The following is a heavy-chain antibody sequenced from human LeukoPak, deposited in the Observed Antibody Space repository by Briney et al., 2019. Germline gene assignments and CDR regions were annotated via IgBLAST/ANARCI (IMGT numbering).Heavy chain of an antibody. CDR3: ARAHYYDSSGYQSPPDY. CDR2: IYYSGST. D-gene: IGHD3-22*01. V-gene: IGHV4-31*03. CDR1: GGSISSGGYY. J-gene: IGHJ4*02. Sequence: SQTLSLTCTVSGGSISSGGYYWSWLRQHPGKGLEWIGYIYYSGSTYYNPSLKSRVTISVDTSKNQFSLKLSSVTAADTAVYYCARAHYYDSSGYQSPPDYWGQGTLVTVSS.